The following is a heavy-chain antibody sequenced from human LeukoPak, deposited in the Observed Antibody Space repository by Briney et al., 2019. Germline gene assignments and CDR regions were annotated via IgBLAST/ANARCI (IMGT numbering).Heavy chain of an antibody. CDR2: INTDGSST. Sequence: GGSLRLSCAASGFTFSSYWMHWVRQAPGKGLVWVSRINTDGSSTSYADSVKGRFTISRDNAKNSLYLQMNSLRAEDTAVYYCARAGSGSYYPRGYYYGMDVWGQGTTVTVSS. V-gene: IGHV3-74*01. J-gene: IGHJ6*02. D-gene: IGHD3-10*01. CDR1: GFTFSSYW. CDR3: ARAGSGSYYPRGYYYGMDV.